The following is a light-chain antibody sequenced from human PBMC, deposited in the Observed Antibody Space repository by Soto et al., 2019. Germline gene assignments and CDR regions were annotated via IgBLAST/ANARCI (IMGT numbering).Light chain of an antibody. CDR3: SSYTSSSTYV. CDR2: DVS. Sequence: QSALTQPASVSGSLGQSITISCTGTSSDIGDYNYVSWYQQHPGKAPKLMIYDVSNRPSGVSNRFSGSKSGNTASLTISGLQADDEADYYCSSYTSSSTYVIGTGTKVTVL. V-gene: IGLV2-14*01. CDR1: SSDIGDYNY. J-gene: IGLJ1*01.